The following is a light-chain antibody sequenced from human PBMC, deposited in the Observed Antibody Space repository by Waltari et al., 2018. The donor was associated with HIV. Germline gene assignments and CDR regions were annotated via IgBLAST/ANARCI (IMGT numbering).Light chain of an antibody. J-gene: IGLJ3*02. CDR2: KAT. CDR3: QSADSSGNWL. V-gene: IGLV3-25*03. CDR1: ALSKQA. Sequence: SYELTPPPPVSVSPGQTARTTCPGAALSKQAAYWYQQKPGQAPVVVSYKATRKSSGIPERFSGSTSGTTVTLTISGVQAEDEADYYCQSADSSGNWLFGGGTKLTVV.